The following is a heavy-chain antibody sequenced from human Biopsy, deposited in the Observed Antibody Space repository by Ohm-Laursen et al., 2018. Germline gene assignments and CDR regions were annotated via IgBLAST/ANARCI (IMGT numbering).Heavy chain of an antibody. V-gene: IGHV4-4*09. J-gene: IGHJ6*02. CDR2: IHHSGST. CDR1: GVSITAYY. CDR3: ARMDCSGGSCHYHSYGMDV. D-gene: IGHD2-15*01. Sequence: GTLSLTCTVSGVSITAYYWSWIRQPPGKGLECIGNIHHSGSTNYNPSLKSRLTISVDTSKNQFSLKLSSVTAADTAVYHCARMDCSGGSCHYHSYGMDVWGQGTTVTVSS.